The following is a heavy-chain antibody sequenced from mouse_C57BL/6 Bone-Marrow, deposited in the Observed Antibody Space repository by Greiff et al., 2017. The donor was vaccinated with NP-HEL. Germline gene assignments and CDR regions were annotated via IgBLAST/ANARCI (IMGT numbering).Heavy chain of an antibody. Sequence: VQLQQSGAELLRPGSSVKLSCKASGYTFTSYWMDWVKQRPGQGLEWIGNIYPSDSETHYNQKFKDKATLTVDKSSSTAYMQLSSLTSEDSAVYYCARGGYDYAFDYWGQGTTLSVSS. D-gene: IGHD2-4*01. V-gene: IGHV1-61*01. J-gene: IGHJ2*01. CDR2: IYPSDSET. CDR1: GYTFTSYW. CDR3: ARGGYDYAFDY.